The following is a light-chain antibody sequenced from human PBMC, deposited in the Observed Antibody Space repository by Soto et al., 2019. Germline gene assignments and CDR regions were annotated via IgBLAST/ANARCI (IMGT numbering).Light chain of an antibody. Sequence: QSALTQPASVSGSPGQSITISCTGTSSDVGSYNLVSWYQQHAGKAPKVMIYEVSKRPSGVSNRFSGSKSGNTASLTISGLQGEDEAEYYCCAYAGSSTSPYVFGTGTKLTV. CDR2: EVS. CDR3: CAYAGSSTSPYV. V-gene: IGLV2-23*02. J-gene: IGLJ1*01. CDR1: SSDVGSYNL.